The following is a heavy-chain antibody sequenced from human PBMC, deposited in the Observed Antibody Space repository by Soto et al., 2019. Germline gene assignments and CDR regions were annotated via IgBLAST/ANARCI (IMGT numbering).Heavy chain of an antibody. CDR2: ITSSGDSG. D-gene: IGHD3-16*01. V-gene: IGHV3-23*01. CDR3: AKDRFGVIPEACDV. J-gene: IGHJ3*01. CDR1: GFTFSAYA. Sequence: EVQLLESGGGLVQPGGSLRLSCAASGFTFSAYAMTWVRRAPGKGLEWVSDITSSGDSGGYADSVRGRFTISRDNSKNPLYLQMNSLRAEDTAVYYCAKDRFGVIPEACDVWGQWTMVTVSS.